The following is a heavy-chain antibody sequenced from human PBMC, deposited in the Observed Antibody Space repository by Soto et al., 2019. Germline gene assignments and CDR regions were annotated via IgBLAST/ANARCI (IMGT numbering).Heavy chain of an antibody. CDR3: ARQQWVGRNYFYYGMDV. V-gene: IGHV5-51*01. CDR2: IHPHDSDT. J-gene: IGHJ6*02. CDR1: GYDFTNYW. Sequence: XDSLKVSCKCSGYDFTNYWIGLVRQMPGKGLECLGIIHPHDSDTRYSPSFEGQVTISTDKSINTAYLQWSSLKASDSGKYYCARQQWVGRNYFYYGMDVWGQGTTVTVSS. D-gene: IGHD6-19*01.